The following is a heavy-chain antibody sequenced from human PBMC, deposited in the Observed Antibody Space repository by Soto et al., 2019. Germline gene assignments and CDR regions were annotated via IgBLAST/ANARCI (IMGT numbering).Heavy chain of an antibody. CDR2: ISYDSDTI. J-gene: IGHJ6*02. V-gene: IGHV3-48*02. D-gene: IGHD3-3*01. Sequence: QLVESGGALVQPGGSLRLSCAGSGFTFGTYSMNWVRQAAGKGLEWIAYISYDSDTIQYADSVKGRFTISRDNAKNALYLQMNSLRDEDTAVYYGARLYYDYVWGQGTTVTVSS. CDR1: GFTFGTYS. CDR3: ARLYYDYV.